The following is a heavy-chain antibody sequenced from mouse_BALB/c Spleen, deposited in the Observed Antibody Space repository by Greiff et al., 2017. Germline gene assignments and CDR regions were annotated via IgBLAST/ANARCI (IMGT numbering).Heavy chain of an antibody. J-gene: IGHJ3*01. CDR2: ISYDGSN. D-gene: IGHD2-1*01. CDR3: ARGRGNHPFAY. V-gene: IGHV3-6*02. CDR1: GYSITSGYY. Sequence: EVKLMESGPGLVKPSQSLSLTCSVTGYSITSGYYWNWIRQFPGNKLEWMGYISYDGSNNYNPSLKNRISITRDTSKNQFFLKLNSVTTEDTATYYCARGRGNHPFAYWGQGTLVTVSA.